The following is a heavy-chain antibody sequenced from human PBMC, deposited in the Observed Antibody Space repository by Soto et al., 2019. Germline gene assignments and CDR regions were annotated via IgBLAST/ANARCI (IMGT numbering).Heavy chain of an antibody. J-gene: IGHJ4*02. Sequence: SVKLYCKACGSTFTSYDINWVRQATGQGLEWMGWMNPNSGNTGYAQKFQGRVTMTRNTSISTAYMELSSLRSEDTAVYYCAREIARSPDFWGQAILVTVSS. V-gene: IGHV1-8*01. D-gene: IGHD2-21*01. CDR3: AREIARSPDF. CDR2: MNPNSGNT. CDR1: GSTFTSYD.